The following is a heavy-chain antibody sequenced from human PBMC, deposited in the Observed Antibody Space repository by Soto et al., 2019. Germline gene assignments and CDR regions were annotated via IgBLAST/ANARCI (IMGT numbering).Heavy chain of an antibody. CDR3: ARPDCSGGSCYSIRRYFQH. V-gene: IGHV4-39*01. CDR1: GGSISSSSYY. J-gene: IGHJ1*01. D-gene: IGHD2-15*01. Sequence: PSETLSLICTVSGGSISSSSYYWGWIRQPPGKGLEWIGSIYYSGSTYYNPSLKSRVTISVDTSKNQFSLKLSSVTAADTAVYYCARPDCSGGSCYSIRRYFQHWGQGTLVTVSS. CDR2: IYYSGST.